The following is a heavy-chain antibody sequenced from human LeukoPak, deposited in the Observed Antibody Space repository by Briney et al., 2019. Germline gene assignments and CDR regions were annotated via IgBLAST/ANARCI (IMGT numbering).Heavy chain of an antibody. J-gene: IGHJ4*02. D-gene: IGHD3-22*01. Sequence: SETLSLTCTVSGGSISSYYWSWIRQPAGKGLEWIGRIYTSGSTNYNPSLKSRVTMSVDTSKNQFSLKLSSVTAADTAVYYCARGIVDYYDSSGYYDYWGQGTLVTVPS. CDR3: ARGIVDYYDSSGYYDY. CDR1: GGSISSYY. CDR2: IYTSGST. V-gene: IGHV4-4*07.